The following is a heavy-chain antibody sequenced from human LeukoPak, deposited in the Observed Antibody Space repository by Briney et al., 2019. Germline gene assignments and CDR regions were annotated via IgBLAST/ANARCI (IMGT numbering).Heavy chain of an antibody. J-gene: IGHJ2*01. CDR3: TRCHGDYGCWYFDL. CDR1: GFIFGDYA. V-gene: IGHV3-49*04. CDR2: IRSKAYGGTI. Sequence: PGRSLRLSCTPSGFIFGDYAMSWVRQAPGKGLEWLGFIRSKAYGGTIEYAASVKGRFTISRDDSKSIAYLQMNSLKTEDTSVYYCTRCHGDYGCWYFDLWGRGTLVTVSS. D-gene: IGHD4-17*01.